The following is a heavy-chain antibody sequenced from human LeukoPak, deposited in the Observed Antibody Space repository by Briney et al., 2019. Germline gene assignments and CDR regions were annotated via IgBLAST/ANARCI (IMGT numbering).Heavy chain of an antibody. CDR2: ISGSGGST. V-gene: IGHV3-23*01. J-gene: IGHJ4*02. Sequence: GGSLRLSCAASGFTFSSDAMSWVCQAPRKGLEWVSAISGSGGSTYYAASVKGRFTISRDNSKNTLYLHMNSLRAEDTAVYYCAKEYLVLVDVYWGEGALGTVSS. CDR1: GFTFSSDA. D-gene: IGHD3-10*01. CDR3: AKEYLVLVDVY.